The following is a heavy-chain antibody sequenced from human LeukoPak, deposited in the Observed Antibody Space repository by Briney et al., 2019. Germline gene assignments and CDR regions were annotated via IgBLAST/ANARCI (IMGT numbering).Heavy chain of an antibody. V-gene: IGHV4-34*01. D-gene: IGHD1-14*01. CDR1: GASLRGSY. Sequence: SETLSLTCAVQGASLRGSYWSWIRQPPGKGLQWTGQIDHSGSTHSIPSLKSRVTISLDTSQSQVSLKVNSVTAADTAVYFCARGGNGWYFDLWGRGTLVTVSS. CDR2: IDHSGST. J-gene: IGHJ2*01. CDR3: ARGGNGWYFDL.